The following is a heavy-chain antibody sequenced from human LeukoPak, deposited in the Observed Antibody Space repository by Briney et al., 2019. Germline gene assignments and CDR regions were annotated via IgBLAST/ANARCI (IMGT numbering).Heavy chain of an antibody. V-gene: IGHV4-34*01. CDR3: ARGEVRGVYFDY. CDR2: INHSGST. J-gene: IGHJ4*02. CDR1: GGSFSGYY. Sequence: SETLSLTCAVYGGSFSGYYWSWIRQPPGKGLEWIGEINHSGSTNYNPSLKSRVTISVDTSKNQFSLKLSSVTAADTAVYYCARGEVRGVYFDYWGQGTLVTVSS. D-gene: IGHD3-10*01.